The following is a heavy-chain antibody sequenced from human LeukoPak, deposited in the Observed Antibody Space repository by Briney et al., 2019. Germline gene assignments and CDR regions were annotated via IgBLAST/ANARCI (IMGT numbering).Heavy chain of an antibody. CDR1: GYTFTGYG. V-gene: IGHV1-2*02. D-gene: IGHD3-9*01. J-gene: IGHJ4*02. Sequence: ASVKVSCKASGYTFTGYGIRWVRQAPGQGLEWMGWINPNSGGTNYAQKFQGRVTMTRDTSISTAYMKLSRLRSDDTAVYYCARLTGEARGGTNDYWGQGTLVTVSS. CDR3: ARLTGEARGGTNDY. CDR2: INPNSGGT.